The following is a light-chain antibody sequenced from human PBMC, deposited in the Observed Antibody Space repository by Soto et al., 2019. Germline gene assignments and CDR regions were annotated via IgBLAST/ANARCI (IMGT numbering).Light chain of an antibody. V-gene: IGLV2-23*01. CDR1: SSDVGSYNL. CDR2: EGS. Sequence: QAVVTQPASVSGSPGQSITISCTGTSSDVGSYNLVSWYQQHPGKAPKLMIYEGSKRPSGVSNRFSGSKSGNTASLTISGLQAEDEADYYCCSYAGSSTWVVFGGGTKLTVL. CDR3: CSYAGSSTWVV. J-gene: IGLJ2*01.